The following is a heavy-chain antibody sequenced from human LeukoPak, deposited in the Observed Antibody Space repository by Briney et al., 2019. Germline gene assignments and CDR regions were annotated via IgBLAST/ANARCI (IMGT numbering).Heavy chain of an antibody. V-gene: IGHV1-2*04. D-gene: IGHD2-8*02. CDR2: INPNSGGT. J-gene: IGHJ3*02. CDR1: GYIFTGYY. Sequence: GASVKVSCKASGYIFTGYYIHWVRQAPGQGLEWMGWINPNSGGTNYAQKFQGWVTMTRDTSISTAYMELSRLRSDDTAVYYCARVLGGVDYAFDIWGQGTMVTVSS. CDR3: ARVLGGVDYAFDI.